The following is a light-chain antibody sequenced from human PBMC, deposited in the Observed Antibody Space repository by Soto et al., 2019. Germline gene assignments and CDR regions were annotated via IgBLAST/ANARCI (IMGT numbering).Light chain of an antibody. J-gene: IGKJ2*01. CDR2: DTF. V-gene: IGKV3-11*01. Sequence: ELVLTQSPATLSLSPGERATLSCRASQSVSSHLAWYQQKPGQAPRLLMYDTFNRATGIPARFNGSGSGTDFTLTISSLEPQDFAVYYCQQRSNWTPGYTFGQGTKLEIK. CDR3: QQRSNWTPGYT. CDR1: QSVSSH.